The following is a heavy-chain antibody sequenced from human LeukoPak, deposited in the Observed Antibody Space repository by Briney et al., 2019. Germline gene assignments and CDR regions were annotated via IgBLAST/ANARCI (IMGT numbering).Heavy chain of an antibody. D-gene: IGHD4-17*01. CDR1: GFRINTYA. CDR2: ISYVGASK. V-gene: IGHV3-30*04. Sequence: GGSLRLSGAVSGFRINTYAMHWVRQAPGKGMEWMAFISYVGASKYFADSVKGRFTISRDISDNTLYLQMNSLRAEDTAVYYCAKDVFWAGYGDYVEGGFDYWGQGTLVTVSS. J-gene: IGHJ4*02. CDR3: AKDVFWAGYGDYVEGGFDY.